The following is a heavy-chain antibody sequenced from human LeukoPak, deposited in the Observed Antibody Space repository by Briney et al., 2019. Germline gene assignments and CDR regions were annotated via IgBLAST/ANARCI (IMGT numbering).Heavy chain of an antibody. CDR2: INIDGSTT. CDR3: ARAGSHRNSGYDY. CDR1: GFTFIDYW. J-gene: IGHJ4*02. V-gene: IGHV3-74*01. D-gene: IGHD5-12*01. Sequence: GGSLRLSCAASGFTFIDYWMHWVRQVPGERLVWVSQINIDGSTTNYADSVKGRFTFSRDNAKNSLYLQMDSLRVEDTAVYYCARAGSHRNSGYDYWGQGTLVTVSS.